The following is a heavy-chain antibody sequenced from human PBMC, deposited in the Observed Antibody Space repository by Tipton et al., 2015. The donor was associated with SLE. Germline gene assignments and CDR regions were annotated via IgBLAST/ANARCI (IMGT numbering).Heavy chain of an antibody. D-gene: IGHD1-26*01. J-gene: IGHJ4*02. V-gene: IGHV4-31*03. CDR3: ARLTVGATLDY. CDR2: IYYSGST. Sequence: TLSLTCTVSGGSISSGGYYWSWIRQHPGKGLEWIGYIYYSGSTYYNPSLKSRVTISVDTSKNQFSLKLSSVTAADTAVYYCARLTVGATLDYWGQGTLITVSS. CDR1: GGSISSGGYY.